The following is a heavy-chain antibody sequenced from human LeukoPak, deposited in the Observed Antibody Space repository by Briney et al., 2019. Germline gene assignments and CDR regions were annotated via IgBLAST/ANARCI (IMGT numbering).Heavy chain of an antibody. Sequence: ASVKVSCKASGYTFTDYYMHWVRQAPGQGLEWMGWINPNSGRTNYAQKFQGRVTMTRDTSISTAYMELSRLRSDDTAVYYCARWDPTYDIAASGTSNYYWGQGTLVTVSS. V-gene: IGHV1-2*02. J-gene: IGHJ4*02. CDR3: ARWDPTYDIAASGTSNYY. D-gene: IGHD6-13*01. CDR2: INPNSGRT. CDR1: GYTFTDYY.